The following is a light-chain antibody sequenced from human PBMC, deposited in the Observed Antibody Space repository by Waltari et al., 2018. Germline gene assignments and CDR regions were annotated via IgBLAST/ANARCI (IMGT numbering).Light chain of an antibody. J-gene: IGLJ3*02. CDR1: SSDVGFYNL. Sequence: QSALTQPASVSGSPGQSIPISCTGTSSDVGFYNLVSWYQQHPDKAPKLMVYEVIERPSGVSAGFSGSKSGNTASMTISGLQAEDEADYYCCSYAGRNIWVFGGGTKVTVL. CDR2: EVI. CDR3: CSYAGRNIWV. V-gene: IGLV2-23*02.